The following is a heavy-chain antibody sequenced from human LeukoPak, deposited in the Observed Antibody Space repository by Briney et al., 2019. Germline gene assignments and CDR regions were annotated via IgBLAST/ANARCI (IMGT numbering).Heavy chain of an antibody. CDR3: ARVRDGGAADF. CDR1: GFTFSDYW. J-gene: IGHJ4*02. D-gene: IGHD4-23*01. V-gene: IGHV3-74*01. Sequence: GGSLRLSCTASGFTFSDYWMQWVRQVPSKGLVWVARTNRDETSTTYADSVKGRFTISRDKAKNTLSLEMNSLRAEDTAVYYCARVRDGGAADFWGQGTLVTVSS. CDR2: TNRDETST.